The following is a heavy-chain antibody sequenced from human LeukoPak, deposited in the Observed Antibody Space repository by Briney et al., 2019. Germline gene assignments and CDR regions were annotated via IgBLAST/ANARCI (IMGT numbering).Heavy chain of an antibody. V-gene: IGHV4-39*01. D-gene: IGHD5-18*01. J-gene: IGHJ4*02. CDR1: GGSISSSSYY. CDR3: ARRSYGLLYFDY. CDR2: IYYSGST. Sequence: SETLSLTCTVSGGSISSSSYYWGWIRQPPGKGLEWIGSIYYSGSTYYNPSLKSRVTISVDTSKNRFSLKLSSVTAADTAVYYCARRSYGLLYFDYWSQGTLVTVSS.